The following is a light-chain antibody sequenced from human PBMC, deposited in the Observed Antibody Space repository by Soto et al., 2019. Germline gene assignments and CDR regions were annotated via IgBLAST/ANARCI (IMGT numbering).Light chain of an antibody. V-gene: IGKV1-5*03. J-gene: IGKJ4*01. CDR1: ESISSW. CDR3: QHYSVFPLT. Sequence: DIQMTQFPSTLSATVGDRVTITCPASESISSWLAWYQQKPGKAPKILIYKASTLQSGVPSRFTGSGSGTEFTLTISSLQPDDFATYYCQHYSVFPLTFGGGTKVEIK. CDR2: KAS.